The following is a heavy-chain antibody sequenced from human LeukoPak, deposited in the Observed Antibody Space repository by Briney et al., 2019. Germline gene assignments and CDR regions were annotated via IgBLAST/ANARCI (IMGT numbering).Heavy chain of an antibody. CDR2: INHSGST. J-gene: IGHJ5*02. CDR3: GGFSYGGNPGWFDP. V-gene: IGHV4-34*01. D-gene: IGHD4-23*01. Sequence: PSETLSLTCAVYGGSFSGYYWSWIRQPPGKGLEWIGEINHSGSTNYNPSLKGRVTISVDTSKNQFSLKLSSVTAADTAVYYCGGFSYGGNPGWFDPWGQGTLVTVSS. CDR1: GGSFSGYY.